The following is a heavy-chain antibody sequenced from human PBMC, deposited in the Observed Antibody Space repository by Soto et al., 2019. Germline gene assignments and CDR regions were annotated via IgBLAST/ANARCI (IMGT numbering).Heavy chain of an antibody. CDR2: ISSTTNYI. CDR1: GFTFSRYS. V-gene: IGHV3-21*01. CDR3: ARESEDLTSNFDY. Sequence: KPGGSLRLSCAASGFTFSRYSMNWVRQAPGKGLEWVSSISSTTNYIYYADSMKGRFTVSRDNAKNSAYLDMNSLSAEDTAVYYCARESEDLTSNFDYWGQGTLVTVSS. J-gene: IGHJ4*02.